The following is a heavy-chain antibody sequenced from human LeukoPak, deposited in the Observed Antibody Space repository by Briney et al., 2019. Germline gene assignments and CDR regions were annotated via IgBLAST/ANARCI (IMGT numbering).Heavy chain of an antibody. Sequence: PGGSLRLSCAASGFTFSAYAVMWVRQAPGQGLEWVSAITSGGAPRYADSVKGRFTISRDNSENMLYLQMNSLRAGDTARYFCARDPNGDYIGAFEFWGQGTGVTVSS. CDR2: ITSGGAP. J-gene: IGHJ3*01. CDR1: GFTFSAYA. D-gene: IGHD4-17*01. CDR3: ARDPNGDYIGAFEF. V-gene: IGHV3-23*01.